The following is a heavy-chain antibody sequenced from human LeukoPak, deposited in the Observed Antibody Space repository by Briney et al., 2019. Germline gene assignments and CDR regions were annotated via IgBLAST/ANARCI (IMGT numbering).Heavy chain of an antibody. Sequence: GGSLRLSCSASGFTFSRYGMHWVRQAPGKGLEYVSAIVSNGDSTYYADSVKGRFTISRDNAKNTLYLQMSSLRPDDTAVYYCVNPGWYYDSSGYPYYYGMDVWGQGTTVTVSS. CDR1: GFTFSRYG. J-gene: IGHJ6*02. D-gene: IGHD3-22*01. CDR3: VNPGWYYDSSGYPYYYGMDV. V-gene: IGHV3-64D*09. CDR2: IVSNGDST.